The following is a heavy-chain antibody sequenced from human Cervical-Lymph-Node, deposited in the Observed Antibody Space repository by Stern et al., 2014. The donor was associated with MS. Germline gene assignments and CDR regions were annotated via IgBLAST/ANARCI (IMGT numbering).Heavy chain of an antibody. J-gene: IGHJ4*02. CDR3: ARDAMYSGSYSDY. CDR2: IWYDGSNK. V-gene: IGHV3-33*01. CDR1: GFTFSSYG. D-gene: IGHD1-26*01. Sequence: QVQLVQSGGGVVQPGRSLRLSCAGSGFTFSSYGMHWVRQAPGKGLEWVALIWYDGSNKYYADSVKGRFTISRDNSKNTLYLQMNSLRAEDTAVYYCARDAMYSGSYSDYWGRGTLVTVSS.